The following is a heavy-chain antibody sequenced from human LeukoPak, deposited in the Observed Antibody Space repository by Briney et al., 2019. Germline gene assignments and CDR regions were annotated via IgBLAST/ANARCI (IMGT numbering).Heavy chain of an antibody. CDR1: GGSFSDDY. CDR3: ARGKVGYGELEDAYYFDT. D-gene: IGHD3-10*01. Sequence: PSETLSLTCAVSGGSFSDDYWTWIRQPPGKGLEWLGDINHSGNTNYNPSLKSRVTISLHTSKNQFSLKLSSVTAADTAVYYCARGKVGYGELEDAYYFDTWGQGTLVTVSA. V-gene: IGHV4-34*01. CDR2: INHSGNT. J-gene: IGHJ4*02.